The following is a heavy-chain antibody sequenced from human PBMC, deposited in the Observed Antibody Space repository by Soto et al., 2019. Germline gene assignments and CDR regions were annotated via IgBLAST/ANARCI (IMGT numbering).Heavy chain of an antibody. J-gene: IGHJ3*02. CDR2: ISGSGGST. Sequence: EVQLLESGGGLVQPGGSLRLSCAASGFTFSSYAMSWVRQAPGKGLEWVSDISGSGGSTYYADSVKGRFTISRDNSKNTLYLQMNSLRAEDTAVYYCSMPVVAATQAAFDIWGQGTMVTVSS. CDR3: SMPVVAATQAAFDI. D-gene: IGHD2-15*01. V-gene: IGHV3-23*01. CDR1: GFTFSSYA.